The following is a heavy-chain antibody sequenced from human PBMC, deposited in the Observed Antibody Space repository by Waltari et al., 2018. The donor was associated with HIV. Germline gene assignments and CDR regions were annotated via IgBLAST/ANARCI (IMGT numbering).Heavy chain of an antibody. CDR1: GFTFSTSG. CDR2: ISYNGLNK. J-gene: IGHJ6*02. V-gene: IGHV3-30*18. CDR3: AKDLVTRGFFYFYGMHV. Sequence: QVQLEESGGRVVQPGRSLRLTCVASGFTFSTSGMQWVRQAPGKGLEWVAVISYNGLNKYYVDSVKGRFTISRDNSNSTLFLQMSSLRPDDTAVYYCAKDLVTRGFFYFYGMHVWGQGTTVTVSS. D-gene: IGHD2-15*01.